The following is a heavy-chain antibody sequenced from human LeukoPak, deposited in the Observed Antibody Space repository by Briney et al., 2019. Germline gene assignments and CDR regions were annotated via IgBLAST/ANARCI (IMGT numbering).Heavy chain of an antibody. J-gene: IGHJ5*02. CDR3: AKDGVSGSYPDDP. D-gene: IGHD1-26*01. V-gene: IGHV3-30*18. Sequence: PGRCLRLSCGASGFTFSSYGMHWVRQAPGKGLGWVAVISYDGSNKYYADSVKGRFTISRDNSKNTLYLQMNSLRAEDTAVYYCAKDGVSGSYPDDPWGQGTLVTVSS. CDR1: GFTFSSYG. CDR2: ISYDGSNK.